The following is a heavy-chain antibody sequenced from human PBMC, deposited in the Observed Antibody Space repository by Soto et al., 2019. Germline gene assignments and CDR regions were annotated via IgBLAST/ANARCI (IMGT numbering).Heavy chain of an antibody. CDR2: IYYSGST. Sequence: LSLTCTVSGGSISSGAYYWSWIRQHPGKGLEWIGYIYYSGSTYYNPSLKSRVTISVDTSKNQFSLKLSSVTAADTAVYYCAREGSNIYGWRTYYHWFAPWGQGTLLTV. J-gene: IGHJ5*02. CDR1: GGSISSGAYY. V-gene: IGHV4-31*03. D-gene: IGHD3-10*01. CDR3: AREGSNIYGWRTYYHWFAP.